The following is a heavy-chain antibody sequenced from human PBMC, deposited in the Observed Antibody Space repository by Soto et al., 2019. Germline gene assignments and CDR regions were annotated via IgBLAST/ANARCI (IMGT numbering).Heavy chain of an antibody. CDR2: IIPLFGRP. J-gene: IGHJ4*02. CDR1: GGTFGSYV. Sequence: QVQLVQSGAEVKKPGSSVKVSCKASGGTFGSYVFNWVRQAPGQGLEWMGGIIPLFGRPNYAQKFQGRVTITADESTSTAYMELSSLRSDDTAVFYCARELGSGYDPGDYWGQGTLVTVSS. V-gene: IGHV1-69*12. D-gene: IGHD5-12*01. CDR3: ARELGSGYDPGDY.